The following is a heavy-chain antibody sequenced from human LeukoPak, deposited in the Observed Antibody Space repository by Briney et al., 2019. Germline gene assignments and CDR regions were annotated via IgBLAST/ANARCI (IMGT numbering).Heavy chain of an antibody. J-gene: IGHJ6*02. Sequence: GGSLRLSCAASGFTFSNVWMNWVRQAPGKGLEWVGRIKGETDGGTTDYAAPVKGRFTISRDDSKNTVYVQMTSLKTEDTARYYCTTDRGVLVSSGYYYYYGLDVWGQGTTVTVSS. CDR1: GFTFSNVW. CDR2: IKGETDGGTT. D-gene: IGHD2-15*01. CDR3: TTDRGVLVSSGYYYYYGLDV. V-gene: IGHV3-15*01.